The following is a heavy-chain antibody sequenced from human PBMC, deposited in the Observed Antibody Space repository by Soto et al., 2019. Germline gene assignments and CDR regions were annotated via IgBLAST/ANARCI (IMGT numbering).Heavy chain of an antibody. J-gene: IGHJ6*03. Sequence: QVQLVQSGAEMKKPGSSVKVSCEASGGSFTSYSFTWVRQVPGPGLEWMGRIIPIQGKANYALKFQDRVTMTADRSTRTVYMELTSLSPEDTAVYFCAKSLLFVDHGYMDVWGKGTTVTVSS. CDR2: IIPIQGKA. CDR3: AKSLLFVDHGYMDV. CDR1: GGSFTSYS. D-gene: IGHD2-21*01. V-gene: IGHV1-69*02.